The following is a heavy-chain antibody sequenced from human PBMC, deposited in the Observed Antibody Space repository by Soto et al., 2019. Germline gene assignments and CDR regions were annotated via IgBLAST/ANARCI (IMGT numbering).Heavy chain of an antibody. Sequence: SSETLSLTCIVSGDSISSGGFPWTWIRQSTGKGLEWIGYVYRTGATSYNPSLGSRASISVDTSRNQFSLKLMSVTPADSAVYFCARDSYAMSSFALDVWGRG. D-gene: IGHD2-2*01. V-gene: IGHV4-30-2*06. J-gene: IGHJ6*02. CDR2: VYRTGAT. CDR1: GDSISSGGFP. CDR3: ARDSYAMSSFALDV.